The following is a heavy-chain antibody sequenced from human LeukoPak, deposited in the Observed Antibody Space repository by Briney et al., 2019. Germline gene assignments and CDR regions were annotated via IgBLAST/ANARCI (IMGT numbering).Heavy chain of an antibody. CDR2: IYYTGHN. CDR3: ARQQCNGGSCYSRAIWFDP. J-gene: IGHJ5*02. Sequence: LSWVRQPPGKGLEWIASIYYTGHNYYNPSLKSRVTISVDTSKNHFSLNLNSVTAADTAVYYCARQQCNGGSCYSRAIWFDPWGQGTLVSVSS. V-gene: IGHV4-39*01. D-gene: IGHD2-15*01.